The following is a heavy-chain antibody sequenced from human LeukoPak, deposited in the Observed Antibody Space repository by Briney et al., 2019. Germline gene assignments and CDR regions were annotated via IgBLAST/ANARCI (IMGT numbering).Heavy chain of an antibody. CDR2: INWNSGST. D-gene: IGHD2-21*02. CDR1: GFTVSSNY. J-gene: IGHJ6*03. Sequence: GGSLRLSCAASGFTVSSNYMSWVRQAPGKGLEWVSGINWNSGSTGYADSVKGRFTISRDNAKNSLYLQMNSLRAEDTALYYCARGPSYCGGDCYFEGDYYYYMDVWGKGTTVTVSS. CDR3: ARGPSYCGGDCYFEGDYYYYMDV. V-gene: IGHV3-20*04.